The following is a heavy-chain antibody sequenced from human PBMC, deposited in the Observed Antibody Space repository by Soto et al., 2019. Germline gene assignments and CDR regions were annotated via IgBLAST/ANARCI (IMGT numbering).Heavy chain of an antibody. J-gene: IGHJ4*02. CDR3: AKSPMIVVVPTDY. V-gene: IGHV3-23*01. Sequence: GSLRLSCAASGFTFSSYAMGWVRQAPGKGLEWVSAISGSGGSTYYADSVKGRFTISRDNSKNTLYLQMNSLRAEDTAVYYCAKSPMIVVVPTDYWGQGPLVTVS. CDR1: GFTFSSYA. CDR2: ISGSGGST. D-gene: IGHD3-22*01.